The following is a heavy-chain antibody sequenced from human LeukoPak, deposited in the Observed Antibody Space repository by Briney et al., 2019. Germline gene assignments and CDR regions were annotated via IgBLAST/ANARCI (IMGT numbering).Heavy chain of an antibody. J-gene: IGHJ4*02. V-gene: IGHV1-18*04. CDR2: ISDYNGNT. D-gene: IGHD5-18*01. Sequence: GASVKVSCKASGYTVTSYGITWVRQAPGQGVEWMGWISDYNGNTNYAQKLQGGVTMTTDTSTSTAYMELRSLRSDDTAVYYCARGGIQLWLDYWGQGALVTVSS. CDR3: ARGGIQLWLDY. CDR1: GYTVTSYG.